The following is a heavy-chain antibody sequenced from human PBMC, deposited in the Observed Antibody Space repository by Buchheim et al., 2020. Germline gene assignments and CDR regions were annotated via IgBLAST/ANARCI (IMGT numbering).Heavy chain of an antibody. CDR1: GFTFSNYW. Sequence: EVQLVESGGGLVQPGGSLRLSCAASGFTFSNYWMSWVRQAPGKGLEWVANIKQDGSERYYVDSVKGRFTISRDNAKNSLYLQMNSLRAEDTAVYYCARDITAYGDPNYYYYGMDVWGQGTT. V-gene: IGHV3-7*01. J-gene: IGHJ6*02. CDR3: ARDITAYGDPNYYYYGMDV. D-gene: IGHD4-17*01. CDR2: IKQDGSER.